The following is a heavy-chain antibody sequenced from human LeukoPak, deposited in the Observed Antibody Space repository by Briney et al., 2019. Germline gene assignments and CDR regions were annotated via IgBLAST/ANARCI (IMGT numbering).Heavy chain of an antibody. V-gene: IGHV3-23*01. D-gene: IGHD3-16*01. Sequence: GGSLRLSCAASGFTFSSYAMSWVRQAPGKGLEWVSAISGSGGSTYYADSVKGRFTISRDNSKNTVYLQMNSLRADDTAVYYCVKDAGIYPVWYFDYWGQGTLVTVSS. J-gene: IGHJ4*02. CDR2: ISGSGGST. CDR1: GFTFSSYA. CDR3: VKDAGIYPVWYFDY.